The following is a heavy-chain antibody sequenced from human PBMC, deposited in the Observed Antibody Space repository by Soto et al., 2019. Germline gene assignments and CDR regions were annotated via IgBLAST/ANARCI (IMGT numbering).Heavy chain of an antibody. J-gene: IGHJ4*02. D-gene: IGHD3-22*01. CDR1: GFTFSSYA. CDR3: ARDYYDSSGNLWY. CDR2: ISYDGSNK. V-gene: IGHV3-30-3*01. Sequence: QVQLVESGGGVVQPGRSLRLSCAASGFTFSSYAMHWVRQAPGKGLEWVAVISYDGSNKYYADSVKGRFTISRDNSKNTLYLQMNSLRAEDTAVYYCARDYYDSSGNLWYWGQGTLVTVSS.